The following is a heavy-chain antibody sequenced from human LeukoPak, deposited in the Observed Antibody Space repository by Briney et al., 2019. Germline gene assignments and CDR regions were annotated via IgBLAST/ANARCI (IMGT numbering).Heavy chain of an antibody. CDR1: GGSFSGYY. J-gene: IGHJ4*02. CDR3: ARRGYYGSGSYFFDY. CDR2: INHSGST. D-gene: IGHD3-10*01. V-gene: IGHV4-34*01. Sequence: TTSETLSLTCAVYGGSFSGYYWSWIRQPPGKGLEWIGEINHSGSTNYNPSLKSRVTISVDASKNQFSLKLSSVTAADTAVYYCARRGYYGSGSYFFDYWGQGTLVTVSS.